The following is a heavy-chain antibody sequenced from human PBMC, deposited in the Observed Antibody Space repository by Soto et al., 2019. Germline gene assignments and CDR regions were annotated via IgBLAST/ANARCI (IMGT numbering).Heavy chain of an antibody. CDR3: ARGPMTTVTDSRYYFDY. CDR2: IYYSGST. J-gene: IGHJ4*02. CDR1: GGSISSGGYY. V-gene: IGHV4-31*03. D-gene: IGHD4-17*01. Sequence: PSETLSLTCTVSGGSISSGGYYWSWIRQHPGKGLEWIGYIYYSGSTYYNPSLKSRVTISADTSKNQFSLKLSSVTAADTAVYYCARGPMTTVTDSRYYFDYWGQGTLVTVSS.